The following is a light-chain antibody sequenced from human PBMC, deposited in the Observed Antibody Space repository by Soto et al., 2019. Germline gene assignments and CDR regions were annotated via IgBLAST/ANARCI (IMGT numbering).Light chain of an antibody. Sequence: QAVLRQPPSVSGAPGQGVTISCTGSSSNIGAGYDVHWYQQLPGTAPKLLIYGNSNRPSGVPDRFSGSKSGTSASLAITGLQAEDEADYYCQSYDSSLSAYYVFGTGTKVTAL. J-gene: IGLJ1*01. CDR3: QSYDSSLSAYYV. CDR1: SSNIGAGYD. V-gene: IGLV1-40*01. CDR2: GNS.